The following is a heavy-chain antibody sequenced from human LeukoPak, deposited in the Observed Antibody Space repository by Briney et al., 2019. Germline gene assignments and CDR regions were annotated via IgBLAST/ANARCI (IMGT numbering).Heavy chain of an antibody. V-gene: IGHV3-33*01. Sequence: PGRSLRLSCVASGFPFSSYGMHWVRQAPGRGLEWVAVIWYDGSNKYYADSMKGRFTISRDNSKNTLYLQMNSLRAEDTGVYYCARAVGPFDHWGQGTLVTVSS. CDR2: IWYDGSNK. D-gene: IGHD1-26*01. J-gene: IGHJ4*02. CDR3: ARAVGPFDH. CDR1: GFPFSSYG.